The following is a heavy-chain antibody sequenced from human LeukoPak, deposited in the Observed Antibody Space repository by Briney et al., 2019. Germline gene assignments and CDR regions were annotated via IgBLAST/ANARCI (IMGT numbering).Heavy chain of an antibody. CDR3: ARAGGGYDYSSNDY. D-gene: IGHD5-12*01. CDR2: ISSNSKYT. J-gene: IGHJ4*02. CDR1: GFMFSDYF. V-gene: IGHV3-11*05. Sequence: GGSLRLSCAASGFMFSDYFMSWIRQAPGKELEWTSYISSNSKYTKYADSVKGRFTISRDNAKKSLYLQMNSLRAEDTAVYYCARAGGGYDYSSNDYWGQGTLVTVSS.